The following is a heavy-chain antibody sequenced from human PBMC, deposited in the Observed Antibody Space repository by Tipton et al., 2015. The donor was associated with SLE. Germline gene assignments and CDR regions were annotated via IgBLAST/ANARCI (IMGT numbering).Heavy chain of an antibody. CDR2: IRYSGDT. V-gene: IGHV4-59*08. CDR1: GDAIRNFY. J-gene: IGHJ4*02. D-gene: IGHD5-12*01. CDR3: AGGYTNRAFDF. Sequence: TLSLTCTVSGDAIRNFYWSWIRQSPERGLEWIGYIRYSGDTHYNPSLKSRVTISVDTSTNQFSLRLNSVTATDTAVYYCAGGYTNRAFDFWGQGTLVTVSS.